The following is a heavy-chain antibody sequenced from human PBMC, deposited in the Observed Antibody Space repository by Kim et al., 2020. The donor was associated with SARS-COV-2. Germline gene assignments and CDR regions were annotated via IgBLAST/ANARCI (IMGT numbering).Heavy chain of an antibody. D-gene: IGHD6-6*01. J-gene: IGHJ1*01. CDR1: AFIVSSNH. CDR3: ARVMSYSSSS. CDR2: TYSSGNT. Sequence: GGSLRLSCAASAFIVSSNHMNWVRQAPGKGLEWVSLTYSSGNTYYADSVKGRFSISRDNSKNTLYLQMNSLRAEDTAVYYCARVMSYSSSSWGQGNLVTV. V-gene: IGHV3-66*01.